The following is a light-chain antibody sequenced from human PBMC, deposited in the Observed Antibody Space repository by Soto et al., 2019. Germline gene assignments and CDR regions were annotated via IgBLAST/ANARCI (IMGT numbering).Light chain of an antibody. V-gene: IGKV1-12*01. Sequence: DIPMTQSPSFVSASVGDRVTITCRASQGISSRLAWYQHKPGRAPKLLIHAASSLESWVPSRFSGSGSGTNFTLTSRSLQPEDFATCYCQQTTSCPITFGRGTKVQIK. CDR3: QQTTSCPIT. CDR2: AAS. CDR1: QGISSR. J-gene: IGKJ4*01.